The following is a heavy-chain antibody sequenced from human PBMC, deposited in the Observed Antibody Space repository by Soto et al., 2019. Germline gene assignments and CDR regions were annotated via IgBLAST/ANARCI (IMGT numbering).Heavy chain of an antibody. Sequence: QVQLQQWGAGLLKPSETLSLTCAVYGGSFSGYYWSWIRQPPGKGLEWIGEINHSGSTNYNPSLNSRVTISVDTSKNQFSLKRSSVTAADTAVYYCARITTVTSEYWGQGTLVTGSS. D-gene: IGHD4-17*01. CDR3: ARITTVTSEY. CDR1: GGSFSGYY. V-gene: IGHV4-34*01. J-gene: IGHJ4*02. CDR2: INHSGST.